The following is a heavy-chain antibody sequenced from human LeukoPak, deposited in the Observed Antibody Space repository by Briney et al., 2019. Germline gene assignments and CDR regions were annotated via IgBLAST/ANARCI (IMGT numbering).Heavy chain of an antibody. CDR3: AKDRRGWSPEYNWFDP. V-gene: IGHV3-30*18. Sequence: GGSLRLSCAASGFTFSSYGMHWVRQAPGKGLEWVAVISYDGSNKYYADSVKGRFTISRDNSKNTLYLQMNSLRAEDTAVYYCAKDRRGWSPEYNWFDPWGQGTLVTVSS. CDR2: ISYDGSNK. CDR1: GFTFSSYG. J-gene: IGHJ5*02. D-gene: IGHD6-19*01.